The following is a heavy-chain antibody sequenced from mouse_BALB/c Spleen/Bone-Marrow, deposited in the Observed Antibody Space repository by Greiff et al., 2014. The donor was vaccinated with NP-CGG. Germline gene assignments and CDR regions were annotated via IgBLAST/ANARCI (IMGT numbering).Heavy chain of an antibody. J-gene: IGHJ3*01. CDR2: ISDGGSYT. V-gene: IGHV5-4*02. Sequence: EVLLVESGGGLVKPGGSLKLSCAASGFTFSDYYMYWVRQTPEKRLEWVATISDGGSYTYYPDSVKGRFTISRDNAKNNLYLQTSSLKSEDTAMYYCAREGDGAYWGQGTLVTVSA. D-gene: IGHD3-3*01. CDR1: GFTFSDYY. CDR3: AREGDGAY.